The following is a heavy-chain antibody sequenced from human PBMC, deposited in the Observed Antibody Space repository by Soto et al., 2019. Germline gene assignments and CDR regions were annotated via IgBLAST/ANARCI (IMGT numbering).Heavy chain of an antibody. CDR2: INHSGST. V-gene: IGHV4-34*01. D-gene: IGHD6-6*01. Sequence: SETLSLTCAVYGGSFSGYYWSWIRQPPGKGLEWIGEINHSGSTNYNPAPKSPVTISVDTSKNQFSLKLSSVTAADTAVYYCARGNPSIAARPGWFDPWGQGTLVTVSS. CDR1: GGSFSGYY. J-gene: IGHJ5*02. CDR3: ARGNPSIAARPGWFDP.